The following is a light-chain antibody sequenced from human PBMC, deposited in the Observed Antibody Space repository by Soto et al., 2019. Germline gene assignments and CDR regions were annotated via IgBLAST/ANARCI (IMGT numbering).Light chain of an antibody. CDR2: GAS. J-gene: IGKJ1*01. V-gene: IGKV3-20*01. CDR3: QQYGSSPPVT. Sequence: EIVLTQSPGTLSLSPGERATLSCRASQSVSSNYLAWYQQKPGQAPRLLIYGASSRATGIPDRFSGSGSGTDFTLTISRLEPEEFAVYYCQQYGSSPPVTFGQGTKVEIK. CDR1: QSVSSNY.